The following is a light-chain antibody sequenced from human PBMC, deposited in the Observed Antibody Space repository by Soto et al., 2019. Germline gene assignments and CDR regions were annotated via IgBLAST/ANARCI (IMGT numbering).Light chain of an antibody. J-gene: IGKJ1*01. CDR3: QQYNDYPWT. CDR2: DAS. V-gene: IGKV1-5*01. CDR1: QSIRSW. Sequence: DIQMTQSPSTLSASVGDRVTITCRASQSIRSWLAWYQQKPGKAPKLLIFDASSLESGVPLRFSGSGSGTDFTLTISSLQPDDFATYYCQQYNDYPWTFGHGTKVDIK.